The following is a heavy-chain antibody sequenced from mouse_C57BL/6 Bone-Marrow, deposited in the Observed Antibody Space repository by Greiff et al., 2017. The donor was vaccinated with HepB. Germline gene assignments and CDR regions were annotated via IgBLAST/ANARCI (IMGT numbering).Heavy chain of an antibody. V-gene: IGHV3-6*01. CDR2: ISYDGSN. D-gene: IGHD2-10*01. CDR1: GYSITSGYY. CDR3: ARDPYYGNWYFDV. J-gene: IGHJ1*03. Sequence: EVKLQESGPGLVKPSQSLSLTCSVTGYSITSGYYWNWIRQFPGNKLEWMGYISYDGSNNYNPSLKNRISITRDTSKNQFFLKLNSVTTEDTATYYCARDPYYGNWYFDVWGTGSTVTVSS.